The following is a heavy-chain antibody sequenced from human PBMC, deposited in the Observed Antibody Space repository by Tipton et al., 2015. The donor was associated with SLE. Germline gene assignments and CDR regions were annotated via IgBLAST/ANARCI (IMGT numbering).Heavy chain of an antibody. J-gene: IGHJ3*02. D-gene: IGHD6-13*01. Sequence: SLRLSCEASGFTFSNYVMHWVRQAPGKGLEWVGLIWFDGSDAFYGDSVKGRFTISRDNSKNTLYLQMNSLRAEDTAVYYCASPYSHGAFDIWGQGTMVTVSS. V-gene: IGHV3-33*01. CDR2: IWFDGSDA. CDR3: ASPYSHGAFDI. CDR1: GFTFSNYV.